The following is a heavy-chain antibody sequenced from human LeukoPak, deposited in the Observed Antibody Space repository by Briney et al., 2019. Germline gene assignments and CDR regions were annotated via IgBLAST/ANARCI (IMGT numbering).Heavy chain of an antibody. CDR2: IYYSGST. CDR1: GGSISSTSYY. Sequence: SETLSLTCTVSGGSISSTSYYWGWIRQSPGKGLEWIGSIYYSGSTYYNPSLKSRITISVDTSKNQFSLKLASVTAADTAVYYCARGVRIVATIDYSGQGTQVTVSS. CDR3: ARGVRIVATIDY. J-gene: IGHJ4*02. D-gene: IGHD5-12*01. V-gene: IGHV4-39*01.